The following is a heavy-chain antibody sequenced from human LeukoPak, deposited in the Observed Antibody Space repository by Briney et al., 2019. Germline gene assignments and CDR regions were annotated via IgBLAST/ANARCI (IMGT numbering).Heavy chain of an antibody. CDR1: NYTFTSYG. CDR3: ARDGSGVWFDY. CDR2: INAYNGDT. J-gene: IGHJ4*02. D-gene: IGHD3-10*01. Sequence: ASVKVPCKASNYTFTSYGISWVRQAPGQGLEWMAWINAYNGDTNYAQKFQGRVTLTTETSTSTAYMELRSLRSDDTAVYFCARDGSGVWFDYWGQGTLVTVSS. V-gene: IGHV1-18*01.